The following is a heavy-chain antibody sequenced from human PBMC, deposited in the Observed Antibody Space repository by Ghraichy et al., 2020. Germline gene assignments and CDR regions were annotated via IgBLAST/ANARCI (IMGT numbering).Heavy chain of an antibody. V-gene: IGHV1-2*02. CDR3: ARAREGYSYGSSYDY. J-gene: IGHJ4*02. Sequence: ASVKVSCKASGYTFTGYYMHWVRQAPGQGLEWMGWINPNSGGTNYAQKFQGRVTMTRDTSISTAYMELSRLRSDDTAVYYCARAREGYSYGSSYDYWGQGTLVTVSS. CDR2: INPNSGGT. CDR1: GYTFTGYY. D-gene: IGHD5-18*01.